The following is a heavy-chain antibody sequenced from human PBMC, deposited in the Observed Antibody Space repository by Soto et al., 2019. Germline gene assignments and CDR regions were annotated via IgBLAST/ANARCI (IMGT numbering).Heavy chain of an antibody. Sequence: GSLRLSCAASGFTFSSYGMHWVRQAPGKGLEWVALISYDGSKNFYADSVKGRFTISRDNSKNTLYLQVNSLTTEDTAVYYCAKDWGATDYYYYGMDVWGQGTTVTVSS. CDR3: AKDWGATDYYYYGMDV. D-gene: IGHD1-26*01. CDR1: GFTFSSYG. CDR2: ISYDGSKN. V-gene: IGHV3-30*18. J-gene: IGHJ6*02.